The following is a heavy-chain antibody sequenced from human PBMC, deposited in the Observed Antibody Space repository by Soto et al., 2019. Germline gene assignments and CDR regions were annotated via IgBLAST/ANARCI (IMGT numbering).Heavy chain of an antibody. V-gene: IGHV3-15*01. CDR3: TTDQLRIAAAGYFDY. CDR1: GFTFSNAW. CDR2: IKSKTDGGTT. J-gene: IGHJ4*02. D-gene: IGHD6-13*01. Sequence: GGSLRLSCAASGFTFSNAWMSWVRQAPGKGLEWVGRIKSKTDGGTTDYAAPVKGRFTISRDDSKNTLYLQMNSLKTEDTALYYCTTDQLRIAAAGYFDYWGQGTLVTVSS.